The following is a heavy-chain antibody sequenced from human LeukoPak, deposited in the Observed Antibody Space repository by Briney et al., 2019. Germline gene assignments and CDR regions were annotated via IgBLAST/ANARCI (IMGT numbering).Heavy chain of an antibody. CDR3: ARVFGGATASTFDY. CDR2: ISYDGSNK. Sequence: GRSLRLSCAASGFIFRTFPIHWVRQAPGKGLEWVALISYDGSNKYYADSVKGRFTISRDNAKNSLYLQMNSLRAEDTAVYYCARVFGGATASTFDYWGQGTLVTVSS. CDR1: GFIFRTFP. D-gene: IGHD1-26*01. J-gene: IGHJ4*02. V-gene: IGHV3-30*04.